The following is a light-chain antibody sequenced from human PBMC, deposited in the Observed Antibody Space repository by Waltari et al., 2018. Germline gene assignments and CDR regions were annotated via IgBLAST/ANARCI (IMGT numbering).Light chain of an antibody. CDR1: QRISSW. Sequence: DIQMTQSPSTLSASVGDRVTITCRASQRISSWLAWYQQKPGKAPKLLIYKASSLESGVPSRFSGSGSGTEFTLTISSLQPDDFATYYCQQYNTWTFGQGTKVEIK. CDR2: KAS. V-gene: IGKV1-5*03. CDR3: QQYNTWT. J-gene: IGKJ1*01.